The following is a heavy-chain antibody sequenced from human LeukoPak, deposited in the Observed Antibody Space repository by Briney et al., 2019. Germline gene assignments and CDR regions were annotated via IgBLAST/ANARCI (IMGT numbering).Heavy chain of an antibody. CDR3: AREATVVVAPMVL. J-gene: IGHJ4*02. CDR1: GDSITSYY. V-gene: IGHV4-59*12. CDR2: IYYSGST. Sequence: SETLSLTCTVSGDSITSYYWSWIRQPPGKGLEWIGNIYYSGSTNYNPSLMSRVTISVDTSKNQFSLKLSSVTAADTAVYYCAREATVVVAPMVLWGQGSLVTVSS. D-gene: IGHD2-15*01.